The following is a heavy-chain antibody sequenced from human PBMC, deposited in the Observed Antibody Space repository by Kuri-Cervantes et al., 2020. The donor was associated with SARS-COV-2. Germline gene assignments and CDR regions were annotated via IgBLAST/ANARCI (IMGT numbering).Heavy chain of an antibody. J-gene: IGHJ4*02. CDR3: ARDWDDYGDYGFDY. Sequence: GSLRLSCAASGFTFSSYAMHWVRQAPGKGLEWVAVISYDGSNKYYADSVKGRFTISRDNSKNTLYLQMNSLRAEDTAVYYCARDWDDYGDYGFDYRGQGTLVTVSS. D-gene: IGHD4-17*01. CDR2: ISYDGSNK. V-gene: IGHV3-30-3*01. CDR1: GFTFSSYA.